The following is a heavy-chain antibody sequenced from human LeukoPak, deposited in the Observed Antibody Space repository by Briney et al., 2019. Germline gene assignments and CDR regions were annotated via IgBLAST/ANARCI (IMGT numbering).Heavy chain of an antibody. CDR1: GFTFSSYA. CDR2: ISGSGGST. D-gene: IGHD3-22*01. Sequence: GGSLRLSCAASGFTFSSYAMSWVRQAPGKGLEWVSAISGSGGSTYYADSVKGRFTISRDNSKNTLYLQMNSLRAEDTAVYYCAKDHGGYYGSSGYYKHDYWGQGTLVTVSS. V-gene: IGHV3-23*01. CDR3: AKDHGGYYGSSGYYKHDY. J-gene: IGHJ4*02.